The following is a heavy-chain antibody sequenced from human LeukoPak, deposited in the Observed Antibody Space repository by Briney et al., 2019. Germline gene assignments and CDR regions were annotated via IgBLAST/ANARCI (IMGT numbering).Heavy chain of an antibody. D-gene: IGHD3-22*01. J-gene: IGHJ4*02. CDR2: MNPNSGNT. CDR1: GYTFTSYD. CDR3: ARARGGPKYYYDSSGYAY. V-gene: IGHV1-8*01. Sequence: ASVKVSCKASGYTFTSYDINWVRQATGQGLEWMGWMNPNSGNTGYAQKFQGRVTMTRNTSISTAYMELSSLRSEDTAVYYCARARGGPKYYYDSSGYAYWGQGTLVTVSS.